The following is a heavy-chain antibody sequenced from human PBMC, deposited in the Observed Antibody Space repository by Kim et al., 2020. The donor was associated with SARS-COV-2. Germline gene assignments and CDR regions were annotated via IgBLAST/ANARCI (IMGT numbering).Heavy chain of an antibody. CDR3: FLTRDLRDIVGPDY. D-gene: IGHD2-15*01. J-gene: IGHJ4*02. Sequence: ADSGKGRFTISRDNSKNTLYLQMNSLRAEDTAVYYCFLTRDLRDIVGPDYWGQGTLVTVSS. V-gene: IGHV3-33*01.